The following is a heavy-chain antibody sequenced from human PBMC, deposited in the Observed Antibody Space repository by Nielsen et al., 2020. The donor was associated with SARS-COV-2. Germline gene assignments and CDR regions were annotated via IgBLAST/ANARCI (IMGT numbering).Heavy chain of an antibody. CDR1: GYSFTSYW. V-gene: IGHV5-51*01. J-gene: IGHJ5*02. Sequence: GESLKISCKGSGYSFTSYWIGWVRQMPGKGLEWMGIIYPGDSDTRYSPSFQGQVTISADKSISTAYLQWSSLKASDTAMYYCARQRTLTRPYYDYVWGSLTWNWFDLWGQGTLVTVSS. CDR3: ARQRTLTRPYYDYVWGSLTWNWFDL. D-gene: IGHD3-16*01. CDR2: IYPGDSDT.